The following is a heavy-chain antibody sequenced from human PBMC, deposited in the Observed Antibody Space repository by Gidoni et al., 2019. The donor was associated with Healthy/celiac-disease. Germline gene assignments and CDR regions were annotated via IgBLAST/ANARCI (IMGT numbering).Heavy chain of an antibody. D-gene: IGHD3-3*01. CDR1: GFSLSNARMG. J-gene: IGHJ2*01. CDR3: ARISTSEALTYYDFWSGKISRRYFDL. V-gene: IGHV2-26*01. CDR2: IFSNDEK. Sequence: QVTLKESGPVLVTPTETLTLTCTVSGFSLSNARMGVSWIRQPPGKALEWLAHIFSNDEKSYSTSLKSRLTISKDTSKSQVVLTMTNMDPVDTATYYCARISTSEALTYYDFWSGKISRRYFDLWGRGTLVTVSS.